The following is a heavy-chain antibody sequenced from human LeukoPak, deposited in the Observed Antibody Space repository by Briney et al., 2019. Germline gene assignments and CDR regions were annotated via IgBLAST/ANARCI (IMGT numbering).Heavy chain of an antibody. D-gene: IGHD2/OR15-2a*01. J-gene: IGHJ4*02. V-gene: IGHV3-7*01. CDR3: ARHFYGYFDS. CDR1: GFTFSSYW. CDR2: IMQDGDAK. Sequence: GGSLRLSCAASGFTFSSYWMTWVRQAPGKGLEWVANIMQDGDAKYFVDSVKGRLTFSRDNAKNSLYLQMNSLRVEDTGVYYCARHFYGYFDSWGQGTLVTVSS.